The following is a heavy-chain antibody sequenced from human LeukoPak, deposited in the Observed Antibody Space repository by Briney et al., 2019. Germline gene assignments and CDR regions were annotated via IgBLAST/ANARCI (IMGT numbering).Heavy chain of an antibody. CDR2: INHSGST. CDR1: GGSFSGYY. V-gene: IGHV4-34*01. J-gene: IGHJ4*02. Sequence: SETLSLTCAVYGGSFSGYYWSWIRQPPGKGLEWIGEINHSGSTNYNPSLKSRVTISVDTSKNQFSLKLSSVTAADTAVYYCARGEYSGYDSLFDYWGQGTLVTVSS. CDR3: ARGEYSGYDSLFDY. D-gene: IGHD5-12*01.